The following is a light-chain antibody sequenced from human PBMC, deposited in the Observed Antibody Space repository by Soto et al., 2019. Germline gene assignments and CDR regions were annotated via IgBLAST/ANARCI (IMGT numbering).Light chain of an antibody. CDR3: HQRNTYPIT. J-gene: IGKJ5*01. V-gene: IGKV1-9*01. CDR2: AAS. CDR1: QGIGSY. Sequence: IQLTQSPSSLSASVGDRVTITCRASQGIGSYLAWYQQKPGKAPKLLIYAASTLQSGVLSRFSGSGSGTEYTRTISRLQPEDFSTYYCHQRNTYPITFGLGTRLEI.